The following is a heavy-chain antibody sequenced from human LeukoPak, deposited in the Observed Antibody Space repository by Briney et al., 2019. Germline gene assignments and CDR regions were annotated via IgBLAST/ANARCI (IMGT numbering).Heavy chain of an antibody. J-gene: IGHJ5*02. Sequence: SETLSLTCTVSGGSISSNYWSWIRQPPGKGLEWIGVISPKGITYYNPSLRGRVSISPDTSKNQFSLRLSSMTATDTAMYYCARVPGVYFDFSIGFGSGWFDPWGQGILVTVSS. D-gene: IGHD3-3*01. CDR2: ISPKGIT. V-gene: IGHV4-4*09. CDR1: GGSISSNY. CDR3: ARVPGVYFDFSIGFGSGWFDP.